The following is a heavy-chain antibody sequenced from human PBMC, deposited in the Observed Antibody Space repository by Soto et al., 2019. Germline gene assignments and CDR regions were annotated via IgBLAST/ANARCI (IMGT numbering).Heavy chain of an antibody. CDR3: ARSEGDYYDSSGLDY. Sequence: QVQLVQSGAEVKKPGASVKVSCKASGYTFTSYGISWVRQAPGQGLEWMGWISAYNGNTNYAQKLQGRVTMTTDTTTSTAYRERRSVRSDDTAVYYCARSEGDYYDSSGLDYWGQGTLVTVSS. CDR2: ISAYNGNT. CDR1: GYTFTSYG. V-gene: IGHV1-18*01. J-gene: IGHJ4*02. D-gene: IGHD3-22*01.